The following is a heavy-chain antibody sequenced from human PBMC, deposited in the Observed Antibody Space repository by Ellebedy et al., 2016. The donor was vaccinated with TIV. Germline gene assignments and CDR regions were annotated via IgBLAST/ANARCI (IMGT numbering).Heavy chain of an antibody. V-gene: IGHV1-2*02. CDR2: LNPDTGGT. CDR3: ARDLSSWDALDY. D-gene: IGHD3-10*02. J-gene: IGHJ4*02. Sequence: AASVKVSCKASGYTFTDYYIHWVRQAHGQGLEWKGWLNPDTGGTYYELKFQDRVTMASDTSINTAYMELNRLTSDDTAMYYCARDLSSWDALDYWGQGTLVTVSS. CDR1: GYTFTDYY.